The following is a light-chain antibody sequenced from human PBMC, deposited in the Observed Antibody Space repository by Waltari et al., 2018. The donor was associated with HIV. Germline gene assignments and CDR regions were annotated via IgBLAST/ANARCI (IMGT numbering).Light chain of an antibody. J-gene: IGLJ2*01. V-gene: IGLV1-44*01. CDR3: AAWDANLNGRL. Sequence: QSVLTQSPSASGTPGQRVTISCSGSLSNIGGNTVSWYQHLPGPAPKLLIYSNNQRPSGVPDRFSGSKSGTSASLAISGLQSEDEADYYCAAWDANLNGRLFGGGTKLTVL. CDR1: LSNIGGNT. CDR2: SNN.